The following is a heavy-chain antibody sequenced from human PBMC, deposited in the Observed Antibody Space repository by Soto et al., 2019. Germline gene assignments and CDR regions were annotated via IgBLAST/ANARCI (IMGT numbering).Heavy chain of an antibody. CDR2: INPNSGGT. D-gene: IGHD6-19*01. J-gene: IGHJ6*02. CDR3: AGDRAVAGIDYYYYGLDG. CDR1: GYTFTGYY. V-gene: IGHV1-2*04. Sequence: ASVKVSCKASGYTFTGYYMHWVRQAPGQGLEWMGWINPNSGGTNYAQKFQGWVTMTRDTSISTAYMELSRLRSDDTAVYYCAGDRAVAGIDYYYYGLDGWGQGTTVNVAS.